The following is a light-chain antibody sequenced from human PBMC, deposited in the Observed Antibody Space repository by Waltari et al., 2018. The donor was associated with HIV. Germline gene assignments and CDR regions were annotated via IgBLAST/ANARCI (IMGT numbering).Light chain of an antibody. CDR2: EVN. CDR3: SSYAGSNRFVV. Sequence: QSALTQPPSASGSPGQSVAISCTGTSSDIGAHNFASWYPQQPGSAPKPIIFEVNKCPTGVPDRFSGSKSGNTASLTVSGLLPEDDADYYCSSYAGSNRFVVFGGGTRLTVL. CDR1: SSDIGAHNF. V-gene: IGLV2-8*01. J-gene: IGLJ2*01.